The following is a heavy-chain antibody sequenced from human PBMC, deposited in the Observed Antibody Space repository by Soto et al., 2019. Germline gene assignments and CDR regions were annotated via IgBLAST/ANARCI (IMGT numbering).Heavy chain of an antibody. Sequence: GGSLRLSCAASGFTFSSYWMHWVRQGPGKGLVWVSRIKGDGTRTNYADSVRGRFTVSRDNAKNTLYLQINSLTAEDTAVYYCARGTLTSIDMVDYWGQGTLVTVSS. V-gene: IGHV3-74*01. CDR2: IKGDGTRT. D-gene: IGHD2-21*01. J-gene: IGHJ4*02. CDR1: GFTFSSYW. CDR3: ARGTLTSIDMVDY.